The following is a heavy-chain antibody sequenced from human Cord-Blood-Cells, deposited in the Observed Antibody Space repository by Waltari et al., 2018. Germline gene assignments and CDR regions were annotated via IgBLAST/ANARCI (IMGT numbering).Heavy chain of an antibody. CDR1: GCTLRIYS. Sequence: EVQLGECGGGLVQRGGSMRVYGAAAGCTLRIYSMNWVRQAPGKGLEWVSYISRSSSTIYYAYSVKGRFTISRDNAKNSLYLQMNSLRDDDTAVYYCARVTAVADWFDPWGQGTLVTVSS. V-gene: IGHV3-48*02. D-gene: IGHD6-19*01. J-gene: IGHJ5*02. CDR2: ISRSSSTI. CDR3: ARVTAVADWFDP.